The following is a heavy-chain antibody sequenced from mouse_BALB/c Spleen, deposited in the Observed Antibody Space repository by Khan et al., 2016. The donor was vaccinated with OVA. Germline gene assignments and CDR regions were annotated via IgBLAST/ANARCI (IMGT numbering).Heavy chain of an antibody. CDR3: ARDRIDY. CDR1: GYTFTSYW. CDR2: INPSSGYT. Sequence: QVQLQQSGAELAKPGASVKMSCKASGYTFTSYWMHWVKQRPGQGLEWIGYINPSSGYTEYNQNFKDKATLTADKSSSTAYMQLSSLTSEDSAVYCGARDRIDYWSQGTTLAVSS. V-gene: IGHV1-7*01. J-gene: IGHJ2*01.